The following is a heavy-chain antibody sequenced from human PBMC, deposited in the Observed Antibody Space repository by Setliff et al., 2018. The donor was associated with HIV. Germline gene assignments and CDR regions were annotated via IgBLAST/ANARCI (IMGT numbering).Heavy chain of an antibody. J-gene: IGHJ4*02. V-gene: IGHV4-4*07. CDR3: ATLDHSGGNFLAY. D-gene: IGHD2-21*02. CDR1: GGSISSYY. Sequence: SETLSLTCTVSGGSISSYYWSWIRQPAGKGLEWIGRIYTSGSTNYNPSLKSRITISLDTSKEQFSLELSSATAADTAVYYCATLDHSGGNFLAYWGQGSLVTVSS. CDR2: IYTSGST.